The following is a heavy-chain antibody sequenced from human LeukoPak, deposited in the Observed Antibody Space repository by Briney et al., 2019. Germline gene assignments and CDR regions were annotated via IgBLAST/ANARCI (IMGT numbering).Heavy chain of an antibody. Sequence: GGSLRLSCAASGFTFSSYSMNWVRQAPGKGLEWVSSISSSGSYIYYADSVKGRFTISRDNAKNSLYLQMNSLRAEDTAVYYCARDQGGQLAPFDYWGQGTLVTVSS. CDR3: ARDQGGQLAPFDY. D-gene: IGHD6-6*01. V-gene: IGHV3-21*01. CDR1: GFTFSSYS. J-gene: IGHJ4*02. CDR2: ISSSGSYI.